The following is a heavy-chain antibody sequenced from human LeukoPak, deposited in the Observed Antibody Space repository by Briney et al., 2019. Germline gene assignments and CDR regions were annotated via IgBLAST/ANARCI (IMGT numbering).Heavy chain of an antibody. V-gene: IGHV3-11*05. D-gene: IGHD6-13*01. J-gene: IGHJ4*02. CDR1: GFTFSDYY. CDR2: ISSTSIYT. CDR3: AREDGYSSSWYSDY. Sequence: GGSLRLSCAASGFTFSDYYMSWIRQAPGKGLEWVSDISSTSIYTNYADSVKGRFTISRDNAKNSLYLQMNSLRAEDTAVYYCAREDGYSSSWYSDYWGQGTLVTVSS.